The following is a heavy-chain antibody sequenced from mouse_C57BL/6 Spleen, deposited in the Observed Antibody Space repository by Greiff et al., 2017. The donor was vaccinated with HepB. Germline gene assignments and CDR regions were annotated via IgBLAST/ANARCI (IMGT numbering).Heavy chain of an antibody. V-gene: IGHV1-62-2*01. CDR2: FYPGSGSI. CDR1: GYTFTEYT. CDR3: ARHEEGGYYGMGGAMDY. Sequence: QVQLQQSGAELVKPGASVKLSCKASGYTFTEYTIHWVKQRSGQGLEWIGWFYPGSGSIKYNEKFKDKATLTADKSSSTVYMELSRLTSEDSAVYFCARHEEGGYYGMGGAMDYWGQGTSVTVSS. D-gene: IGHD1-1*01. J-gene: IGHJ4*01.